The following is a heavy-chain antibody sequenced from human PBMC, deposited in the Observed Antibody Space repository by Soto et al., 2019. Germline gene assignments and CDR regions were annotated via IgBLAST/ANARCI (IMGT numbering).Heavy chain of an antibody. Sequence: PXGSLRLSCAASGVTLSNYAMSWVRQAPGKGLEWVSAISGSGGSTYYADSVKGRFTISRDNSKNTLYLQMNSLRAEDTAVYYCAKDAFWSGYYEADYWGQGPLVTVSS. CDR2: ISGSGGST. CDR1: GVTLSNYA. J-gene: IGHJ4*02. V-gene: IGHV3-23*01. CDR3: AKDAFWSGYYEADY. D-gene: IGHD3-3*01.